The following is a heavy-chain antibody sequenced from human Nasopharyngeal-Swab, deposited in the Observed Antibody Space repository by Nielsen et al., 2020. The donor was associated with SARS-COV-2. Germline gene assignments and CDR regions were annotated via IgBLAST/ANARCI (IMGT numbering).Heavy chain of an antibody. CDR3: ATDYYGSGSYYNLYYYYGMDV. V-gene: IGHV3-48*02. CDR2: ISSSSSTI. CDR1: GFTFSSYS. J-gene: IGHJ6*02. D-gene: IGHD3-10*01. Sequence: GESLKISCAASGFTFSSYSMNWVRQAPGKGLEWVSYISSSSSTIYYADSVKGRFTISRDNAKNSLYLQMNSLRDEDTAVYYCATDYYGSGSYYNLYYYYGMDVGGQGTTVTVSS.